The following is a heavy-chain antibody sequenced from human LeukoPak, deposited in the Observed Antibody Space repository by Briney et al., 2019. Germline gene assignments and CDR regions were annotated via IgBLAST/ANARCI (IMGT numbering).Heavy chain of an antibody. CDR1: GYSFTSYW. V-gene: IGHV5-51*01. CDR3: ARHASAGLIAVAGPRYYYYYGMDV. CDR2: IYPGDSDT. D-gene: IGHD6-19*01. J-gene: IGHJ6*02. Sequence: PGESLQISCKGSGYSFTSYWIGWVRPLPGKGLEWMGIIYPGDSDTRYSPSFQGQVTISADKSISTAYLQWSSLKASDTAMYYCARHASAGLIAVAGPRYYYYYGMDVWGQGTTVTVSS.